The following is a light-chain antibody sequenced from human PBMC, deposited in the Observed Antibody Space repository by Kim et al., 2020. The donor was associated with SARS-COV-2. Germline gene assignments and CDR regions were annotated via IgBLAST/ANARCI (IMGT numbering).Light chain of an antibody. Sequence: QSALTQPPSASGSPGQSVTISCTGTSSDVGRYNYVSWYQQYPGKAPKLMIYEVSERPSGVPGGFSGSKSGNTASLTVSGLQAEVEGDYYGSSYAGSNNFNWVFGGGTQLTVL. J-gene: IGLJ3*02. V-gene: IGLV2-8*01. CDR2: EVS. CDR3: SSYAGSNNFNWV. CDR1: SSDVGRYNY.